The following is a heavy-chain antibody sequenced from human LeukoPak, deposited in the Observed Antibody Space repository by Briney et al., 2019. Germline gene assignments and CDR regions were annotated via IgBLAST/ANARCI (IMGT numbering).Heavy chain of an antibody. CDR3: AAARSYYYDSSGQGGWFDP. CDR2: IYPRGTT. Sequence: SETLSLTCTVSGGSISSYYWSWIRQPPGKGLEWIGYIYPRGTTNYNPSLKSRVTILLDTSKNQFSLRLGSVTAADTAVYYCAAARSYYYDSSGQGGWFDPWGQGTLVTVSS. CDR1: GGSISSYY. D-gene: IGHD3-22*01. V-gene: IGHV4-59*01. J-gene: IGHJ5*02.